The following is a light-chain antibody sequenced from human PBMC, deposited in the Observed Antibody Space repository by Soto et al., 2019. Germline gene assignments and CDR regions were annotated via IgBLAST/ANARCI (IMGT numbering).Light chain of an antibody. V-gene: IGKV3-20*01. CDR1: QSVISSS. CDR3: QQYGGSPPEIT. Sequence: EIVLTQSPGTLSLSPGERATLSCRASQSVISSSVAWFQQKPGQAPRLLIYGASTRATGIPDRFSGRGTGKDFTLTISRLEPEDFAVYYCQQYGGSPPEITFGQGTRLEIK. J-gene: IGKJ5*01. CDR2: GAS.